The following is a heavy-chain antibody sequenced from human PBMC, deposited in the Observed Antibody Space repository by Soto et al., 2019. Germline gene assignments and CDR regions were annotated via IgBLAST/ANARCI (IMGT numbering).Heavy chain of an antibody. V-gene: IGHV3-23*01. CDR2: IGGSGGSP. CDR3: AKGLNGSPTTRGMDV. J-gene: IGHJ6*02. CDR1: GFTFRSYA. D-gene: IGHD1-26*01. Sequence: EVQLLESGGDLVQPGGSLRLSCAASGFTFRSYAMTWVRQVPGKGLEWVSSIGGSGGSPNYADSVKGRFTISRDKSKNTGYLQRNRLRAEDTAVYYCAKGLNGSPTTRGMDVWGQGTTVTVS.